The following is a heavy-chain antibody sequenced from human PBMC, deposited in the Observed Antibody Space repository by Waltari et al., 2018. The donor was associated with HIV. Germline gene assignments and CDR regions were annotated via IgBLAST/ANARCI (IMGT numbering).Heavy chain of an antibody. V-gene: IGHV4-39*07. CDR1: GGSISSSSYY. J-gene: IGHJ6*02. CDR2: IYYSGST. D-gene: IGHD2-2*01. Sequence: QLQLQESGPGLVKPSETLSLTCTVSGGSISSSSYYWGWIRQPPGKGLEWIGSIYYSGSTYYNPSLKSRVPISVDTSKSQFSLKLSSVTAADTAVYYCARDIVVVPAAALHYYGMDVWGQGTTVTVSS. CDR3: ARDIVVVPAAALHYYGMDV.